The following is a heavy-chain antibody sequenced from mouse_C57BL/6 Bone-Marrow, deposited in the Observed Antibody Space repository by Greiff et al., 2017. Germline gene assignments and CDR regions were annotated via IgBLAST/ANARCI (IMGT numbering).Heavy chain of an antibody. CDR1: GYAFSSSW. CDR2: IYPGDGDT. J-gene: IGHJ3*01. D-gene: IGHD1-1*01. CDR3: ATYGSSPAWFAY. Sequence: QVQLQQSGPELVKPGASVKISCKASGYAFSSSWMNWVKQRPGEGLEWIGRIYPGDGDTNYNGKLKGKATLTADKSSSTAYMQLSSLTSEDSAVYFCATYGSSPAWFAYWGQGTLVTVSA. V-gene: IGHV1-82*01.